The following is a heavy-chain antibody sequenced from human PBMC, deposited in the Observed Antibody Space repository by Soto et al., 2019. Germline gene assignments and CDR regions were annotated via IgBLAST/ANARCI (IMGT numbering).Heavy chain of an antibody. CDR1: GGSFSGYY. J-gene: IGHJ6*02. CDR3: ARVVVVVAATLDYYYYGMDV. Sequence: PSETLSLTCAVYGGSFSGYYWSRIRQPPGKGLEWIGEINHSGSTNYNPSLKSRVTISVDTSKNQFSLKLSSVTAADTAVYYCARVVVVVAATLDYYYYGMDVWGQGTTVTVSS. D-gene: IGHD2-15*01. CDR2: INHSGST. V-gene: IGHV4-34*01.